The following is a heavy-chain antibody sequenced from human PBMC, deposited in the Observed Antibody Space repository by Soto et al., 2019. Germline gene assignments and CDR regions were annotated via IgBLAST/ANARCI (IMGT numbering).Heavy chain of an antibody. CDR2: ITGSRGKT. Sequence: GGSLRLSCAASGFTLGDYSMHWVRPAPGKGMAWVSVITGSRGKTYYADAVKGRFTITRDNSRNPLRLQMNSLRAENTAVYYCAKNAGCWCWGMDVWGQGTTVTVSS. V-gene: IGHV3-23*01. CDR1: GFTLGDYS. D-gene: IGHD1-1*01. CDR3: AKNAGCWCWGMDV. J-gene: IGHJ6*02.